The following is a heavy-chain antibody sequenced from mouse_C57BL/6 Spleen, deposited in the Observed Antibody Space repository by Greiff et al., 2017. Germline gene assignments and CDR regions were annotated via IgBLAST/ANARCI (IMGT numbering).Heavy chain of an antibody. CDR2: IYPSDSET. V-gene: IGHV1-61*01. CDR3: ARTGSYYAMDY. CDR1: GYTFTSYW. Sequence: QVQLQQPGAELVRPGSSVKLSCKASGYTFTSYWMDWVKQRPGQGLEWIGNIYPSDSETHYNQKFKDKATLTVDKSSSTAYMQLSSLTSEDSAVYYCARTGSYYAMDYWGQGTSVTGSS. J-gene: IGHJ4*01. D-gene: IGHD4-1*01.